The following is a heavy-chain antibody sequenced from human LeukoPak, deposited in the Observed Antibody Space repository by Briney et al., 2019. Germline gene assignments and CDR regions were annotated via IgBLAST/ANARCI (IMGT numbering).Heavy chain of an antibody. CDR2: ISGSGAIT. V-gene: IGHV3-23*01. J-gene: IGHJ4*02. CDR1: GFTSSSYA. CDR3: AKRGAVAGLYYFDY. D-gene: IGHD6-13*01. Sequence: GGSLRLSCAASGFTSSSYAMSWVRQAPGKGLEWVSLISGSGAITYYADSVKGRFTISRDNSKNTLFLHMNSLRAEDTAIYYCAKRGAVAGLYYFDYWGQGTLVTVSS.